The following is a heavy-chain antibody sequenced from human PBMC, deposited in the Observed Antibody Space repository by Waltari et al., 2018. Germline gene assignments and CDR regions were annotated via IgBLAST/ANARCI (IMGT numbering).Heavy chain of an antibody. J-gene: IGHJ4*02. CDR2: ISGSGGST. Sequence: EVQLLESGGGLVQPGGSLRLSCAASGFTFSSDAMSWVRQAPGKGLVWVSGISGSGGSTYYADSVKGRFTISRDNSKNTLYLQMNSLRAEDTAVYYCANLYSSGWYGYWGQGTLVTVSS. CDR3: ANLYSSGWYGY. D-gene: IGHD6-19*01. CDR1: GFTFSSDA. V-gene: IGHV3-23*01.